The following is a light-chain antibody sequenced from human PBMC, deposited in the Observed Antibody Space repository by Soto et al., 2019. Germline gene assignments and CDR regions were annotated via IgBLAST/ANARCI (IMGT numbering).Light chain of an antibody. Sequence: QSALTQPASVSGSLGQSITISCTGTSSDVGSYNLVSWHQQHPGKAPKLMIYEVSKRPSGVSNRFSGSKSGNTASLTISGLQAEDEADYYCCSYADSSPVIFGGGTKVTVL. V-gene: IGLV2-23*02. CDR3: CSYADSSPVI. CDR2: EVS. J-gene: IGLJ2*01. CDR1: SSDVGSYNL.